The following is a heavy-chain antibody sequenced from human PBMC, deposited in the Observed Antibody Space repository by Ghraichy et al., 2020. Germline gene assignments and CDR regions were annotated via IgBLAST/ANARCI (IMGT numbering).Heavy chain of an antibody. CDR2: ISAYNGNT. D-gene: IGHD3-3*01. CDR1: GYTFTSYG. Sequence: ASVKVSCKASGYTFTSYGISWVRQAPGQGLEWMGWISAYNGNTNYAQKLRGRVTMTTDTSTSTAYMELRSLRSDDTAVYYCARRYDFWSGYWGDYGMDVWGQGTTVTVSS. J-gene: IGHJ6*02. V-gene: IGHV1-18*01. CDR3: ARRYDFWSGYWGDYGMDV.